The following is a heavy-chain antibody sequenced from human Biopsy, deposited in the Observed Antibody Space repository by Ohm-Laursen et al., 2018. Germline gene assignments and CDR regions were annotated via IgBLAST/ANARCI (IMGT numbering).Heavy chain of an antibody. CDR2: VYDSGKS. D-gene: IGHD3-9*01. Sequence: TLSLTCAVSGFSISSGYYWGWIRKPPGKGLEWIGSVYDSGKSYYNPSLKSRVTISVDVSKNQFSLKLSSVTAADTAVYYCARDRFDLLTPNWFDPWDQGTLVTVSS. CDR1: GFSISSGYY. V-gene: IGHV4-38-2*02. CDR3: ARDRFDLLTPNWFDP. J-gene: IGHJ5*02.